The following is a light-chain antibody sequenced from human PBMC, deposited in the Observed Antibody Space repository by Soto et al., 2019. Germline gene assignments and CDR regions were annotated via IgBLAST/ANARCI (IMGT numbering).Light chain of an antibody. CDR1: QSVSSN. V-gene: IGKV3-15*01. CDR2: GAS. J-gene: IGKJ1*01. CDR3: QQYNNWPRT. Sequence: ENGLTQSPGTLSLSPGERATLSCRASQSVSSNLAWYQQKLGQAPRLLIYGASTRATGISAKFSGSGSGTEFTLTISSLQSEDFAIYYCQQYNNWPRTFGQGTKVDIK.